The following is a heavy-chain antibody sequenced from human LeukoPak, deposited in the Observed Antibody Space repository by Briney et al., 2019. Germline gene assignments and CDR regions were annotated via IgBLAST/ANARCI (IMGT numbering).Heavy chain of an antibody. J-gene: IGHJ3*02. CDR2: ISVYNGNA. CDR3: ARAGGWARGDYKGDAFDI. CDR1: GYTFTNFG. Sequence: ASVKVSCKASGYTFTNFGISWVRQAPGQGLEWMGWISVYNGNANYARNFQGRVTMTTDASTRTAYMELRSLRSDDTAVYYCARAGGWARGDYKGDAFDIWGQGTMVTVSS. D-gene: IGHD6-19*01. V-gene: IGHV1-18*01.